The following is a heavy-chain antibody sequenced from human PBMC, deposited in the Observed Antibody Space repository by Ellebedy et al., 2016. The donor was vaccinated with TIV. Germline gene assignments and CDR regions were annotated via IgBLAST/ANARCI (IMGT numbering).Heavy chain of an antibody. CDR2: INPSGGST. Sequence: ASLKVSCXASGYTFTSYYMHWVRHAPGQGLEWMGIINPSGGSTSYAQKFQGRVTMTRDTSTSTVYMELSSLRSEDTAVYYCARGMAVTIFGVVITRNYYYYMDVWGKGTTVTVSS. J-gene: IGHJ6*03. CDR3: ARGMAVTIFGVVITRNYYYYMDV. D-gene: IGHD3-3*01. CDR1: GYTFTSYY. V-gene: IGHV1-46*03.